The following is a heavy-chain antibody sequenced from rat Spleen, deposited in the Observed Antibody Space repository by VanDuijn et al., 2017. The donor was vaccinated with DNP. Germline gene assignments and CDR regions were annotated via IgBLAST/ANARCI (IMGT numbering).Heavy chain of an antibody. Sequence: EVQLVESGGGLVQPGRSLKVSCVASGFTFSKNAMAWVRQAPTKGLEWVATISYDGSDTYYRDSMKGRFTISRDNAKSTLYLQMDSLRSEDTATYYCAGRPPPTRGPFDYWGQGVTVTVSS. D-gene: IGHD1-4*01. J-gene: IGHJ2*01. CDR3: AGRPPPTRGPFDY. CDR2: ISYDGSDT. CDR1: GFTFSKNA. V-gene: IGHV5-29*01.